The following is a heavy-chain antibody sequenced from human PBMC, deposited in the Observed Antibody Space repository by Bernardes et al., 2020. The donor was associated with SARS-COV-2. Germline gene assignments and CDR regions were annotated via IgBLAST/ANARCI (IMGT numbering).Heavy chain of an antibody. V-gene: IGHV3-23*01. D-gene: IGHD2-21*02. CDR2: ISGAGVTS. Sequence: GGSLRLSCATSGFTFSGRAMSWVRQAPGKGLKWVTSISGAGVTSHYSDSVKGRFTISRDNSRNTLYLQMSSLTAADTATYYCVRDRDILVVTAHGGDVWGQGTLVTVSS. CDR1: GFTFSGRA. CDR3: VRDRDILVVTAHGGDV. J-gene: IGHJ4*02.